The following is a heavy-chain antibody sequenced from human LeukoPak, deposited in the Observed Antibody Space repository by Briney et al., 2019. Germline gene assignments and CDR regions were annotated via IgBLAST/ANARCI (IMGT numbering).Heavy chain of an antibody. CDR1: GYSISSGYY. Sequence: KPSETLSLTCAVSGYSISSGYYWGWIRQPPGKGLGWIGRIYRTGSTYYNPSLKSRVTISIDTSKNQLSLRLSSVAAADTAVYYCARHLDSSGWYNDYYYMDVWGTGTTVTVSS. J-gene: IGHJ6*03. CDR2: IYRTGST. CDR3: ARHLDSSGWYNDYYYMDV. V-gene: IGHV4-38-2*01. D-gene: IGHD6-19*01.